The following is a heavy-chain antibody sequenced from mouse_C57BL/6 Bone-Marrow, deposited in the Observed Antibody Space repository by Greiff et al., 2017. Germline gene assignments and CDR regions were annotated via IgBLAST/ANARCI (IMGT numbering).Heavy chain of an antibody. V-gene: IGHV1-81*01. CDR3: ARELYWYFDV. CDR1: GYTFTSYG. Sequence: QVQLKQSGAELARPGASVKLSCKASGYTFTSYGISWVKQRPGQGLEWIGEIYPRSGNTYYNEKFKGKATLTADKSSSTAYMELRSLTSEDSAVYFCARELYWYFDVWGTGTTVTVSS. CDR2: IYPRSGNT. J-gene: IGHJ1*03.